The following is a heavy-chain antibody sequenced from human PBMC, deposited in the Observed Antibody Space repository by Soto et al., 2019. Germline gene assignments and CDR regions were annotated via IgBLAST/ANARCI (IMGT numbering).Heavy chain of an antibody. D-gene: IGHD3-10*01. CDR3: ARENVLLWFGELYGDAFDI. V-gene: IGHV4-30-4*01. J-gene: IGHJ3*02. CDR1: GGSISSGDYY. CDR2: IYYSGST. Sequence: PSETLSLTCTVSGGSISSGDYYWSWIRQPPGKGLEWIGYIYYSGSTYYNPSLKSRVTISVDTSKNQFSLKLSSVTAADTAVYYCARENVLLWFGELYGDAFDIWGQGTMVTVSS.